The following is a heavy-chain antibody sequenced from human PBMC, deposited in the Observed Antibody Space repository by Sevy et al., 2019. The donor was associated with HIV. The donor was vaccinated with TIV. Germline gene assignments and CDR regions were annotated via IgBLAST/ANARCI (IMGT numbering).Heavy chain of an antibody. CDR3: KWGPDDYIWGTHDY. CDR2: IRYDGSNK. D-gene: IGHD3-16*01. Sequence: GGSLRLSCAASGFTFSSYGMHWVRQAPGKGLEWVAFIRYDGSNKYYADSVKGRFTISRDNSKNTLYLQMNSLRAEDTAVYYCKWGPDDYIWGTHDYWGQGTLVTVSS. V-gene: IGHV3-30*02. J-gene: IGHJ4*02. CDR1: GFTFSSYG.